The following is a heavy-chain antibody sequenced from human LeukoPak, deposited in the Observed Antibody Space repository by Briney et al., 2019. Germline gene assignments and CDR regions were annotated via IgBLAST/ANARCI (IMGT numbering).Heavy chain of an antibody. J-gene: IGHJ4*02. CDR1: GYTFTSYD. CDR3: ARGDEWSFGVVDY. V-gene: IGHV1-8*03. CDR2: MNPNSGNT. Sequence: ASVKVSSTASGYTFTSYDINWVRQATGQGLEWMGWMNPNSGNTGYAQKFQGRVTITRNTSISTAYMELSSLRSEDTAVYYCARGDEWSFGVVDYWGQGTLVTVSS. D-gene: IGHD3-3*01.